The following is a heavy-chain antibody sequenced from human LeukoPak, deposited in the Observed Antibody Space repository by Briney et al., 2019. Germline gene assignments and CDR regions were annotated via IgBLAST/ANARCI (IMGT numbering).Heavy chain of an antibody. Sequence: GGSLRLSCAVSGFKFSNYAMNWVRQAPGKGLESVSTISASGGSTYYADSVKGRFTISRDNSKNTLYLQMNTLGAEDTAVYFCARGRTQYSSSPLDEHWGQGTLVTVSS. D-gene: IGHD6-6*01. CDR1: GFKFSNYA. CDR3: ARGRTQYSSSPLDEH. V-gene: IGHV3-23*01. J-gene: IGHJ4*02. CDR2: ISASGGST.